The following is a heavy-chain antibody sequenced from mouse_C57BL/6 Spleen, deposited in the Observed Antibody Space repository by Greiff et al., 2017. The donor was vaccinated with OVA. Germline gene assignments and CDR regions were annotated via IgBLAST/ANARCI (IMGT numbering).Heavy chain of an antibody. D-gene: IGHD2-3*01. CDR3: ASYDPYYAMDY. CDR2: LYPGDGDT. V-gene: IGHV1-80*01. CDR1: GYAFSSYW. J-gene: IGHJ4*01. Sequence: VQLQQSGAELVKPGASVKISCKASGYAFSSYWMNWVKQRPGKGLEWIGQLYPGDGDTNYNGKFKGKATLTADKSSSTAYMQLSSLTSEDSAVYFCASYDPYYAMDYWGQGTSVTVSS.